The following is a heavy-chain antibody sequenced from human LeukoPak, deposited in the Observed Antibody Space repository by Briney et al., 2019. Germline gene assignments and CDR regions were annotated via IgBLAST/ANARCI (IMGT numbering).Heavy chain of an antibody. CDR2: ITKSGDST. CDR3: TKDYCGKFCSAV. J-gene: IGHJ6*02. V-gene: IGHV3-23*01. CDR1: GFTFSALG. D-gene: IGHD3-9*01. Sequence: GGSLRLSCAASGFTFSALGMNWVRQAPGKGLEWVSTITKSGDSTYYVDSVKGRFTISRDNSKNTLYLQMHSLRAEDTAKYYCTKDYCGKFCSAVWGQGTTVTVSS.